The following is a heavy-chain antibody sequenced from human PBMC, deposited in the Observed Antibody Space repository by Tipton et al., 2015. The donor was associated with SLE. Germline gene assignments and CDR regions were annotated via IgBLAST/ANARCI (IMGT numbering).Heavy chain of an antibody. V-gene: IGHV4-59*01. CDR3: TRHGNGEWQQLGF. D-gene: IGHD6-13*01. CDR1: GGSISHSH. CDR2: IYSTGTT. J-gene: IGHJ4*02. Sequence: TLSLTCSVSGGSISHSHWSWIRQPPGKGLEWIGYIYSTGTTKYNPSLNGRLTILVDTSKNHLSLKMTSVTAADTAMYYCTRHGNGEWQQLGFWGQGTVVTVSS.